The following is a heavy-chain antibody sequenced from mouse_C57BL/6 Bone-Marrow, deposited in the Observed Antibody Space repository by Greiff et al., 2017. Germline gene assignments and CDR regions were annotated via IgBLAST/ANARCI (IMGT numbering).Heavy chain of an antibody. CDR3: TTLAGGYFDV. Sequence: EVQLQESGAELVRPGASVKLSCTASGFNINDDYMPWVKQRPEQGLEWIGWIDPENGDTEYASKFQGKATITADTSSNTAYLQLSSLTSEDSAVDYCTTLAGGYFDVWGTGTPVTVSS. J-gene: IGHJ1*03. CDR2: IDPENGDT. CDR1: GFNINDDY. V-gene: IGHV14-4*01. D-gene: IGHD4-1*01.